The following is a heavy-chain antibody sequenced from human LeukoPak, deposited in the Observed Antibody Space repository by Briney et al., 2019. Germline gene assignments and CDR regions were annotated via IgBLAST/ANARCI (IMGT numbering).Heavy chain of an antibody. J-gene: IGHJ4*02. CDR1: GFTFDDYA. Sequence: PGRSLRLSCAASGFTFDDYAMHWVRQAPGKGLEWVSGISWNSGSIGYADSVKGRFTISRDNAKNSLYLQMNSLRAEDTALHYCAKGSFYDSSGYYDYWGQGTLVIVSS. V-gene: IGHV3-9*01. CDR3: AKGSFYDSSGYYDY. CDR2: ISWNSGSI. D-gene: IGHD3-22*01.